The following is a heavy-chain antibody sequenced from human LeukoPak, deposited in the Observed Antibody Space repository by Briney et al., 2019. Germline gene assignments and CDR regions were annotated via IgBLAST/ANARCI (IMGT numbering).Heavy chain of an antibody. D-gene: IGHD5-18*01. J-gene: IGHJ5*02. V-gene: IGHV1-18*01. Sequence: ASVSVSCKASGYTFTSYGISWVRQAPGQGLEWMGWISAYNGNTNYAQKLQGRVTMTTDTSTSTAYMELRSLRSDDTAVYYCARGRSGYSYAMYNWFDPWGQGTLVTVSS. CDR1: GYTFTSYG. CDR3: ARGRSGYSYAMYNWFDP. CDR2: ISAYNGNT.